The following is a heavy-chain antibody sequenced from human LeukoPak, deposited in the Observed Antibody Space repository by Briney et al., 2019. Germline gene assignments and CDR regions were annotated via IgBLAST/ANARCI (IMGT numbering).Heavy chain of an antibody. D-gene: IGHD6-19*01. CDR3: AKGPGYSSGWYDY. J-gene: IGHJ4*02. CDR1: GFRFGSDW. CDR2: INPDGSEK. Sequence: PGGSLRLSCAASGFRFGSDWMIWVRQAPGKGLEWVANINPDGSEKYYVDSVKGRFTISRDNGKNSLYLQLNSLRADDTAVYYCAKGPGYSSGWYDYWGQGTLVTVSS. V-gene: IGHV3-7*01.